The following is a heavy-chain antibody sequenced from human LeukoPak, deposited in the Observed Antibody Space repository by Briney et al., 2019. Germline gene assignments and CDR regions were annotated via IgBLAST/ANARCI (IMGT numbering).Heavy chain of an antibody. CDR2: IYHSGST. V-gene: IGHV4-30-2*01. D-gene: IGHD2-2*01. J-gene: IGHJ4*02. CDR3: ARYCSSTSCSFFDY. Sequence: SQTLSLTCAVSGGSISSGGYSWSWIRQPPGKGLEWIGYIYHSGSTYYNPSLKSRVTISVDRFKNQFPLKLSSVTAADTAVYYCARYCSSTSCSFFDYWGQGTLVTVSS. CDR1: GGSISSGGYS.